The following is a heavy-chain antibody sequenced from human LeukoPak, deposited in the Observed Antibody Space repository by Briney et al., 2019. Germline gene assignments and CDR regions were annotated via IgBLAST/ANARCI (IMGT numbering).Heavy chain of an antibody. CDR2: IYYSGST. CDR1: GGSISSSSYY. Sequence: PSETLSLTCTVSGGSISSSSYYWGWIRQPPGKGLEWIGSIYYSGSTYYNPSLKSRVTISVDTSKNQFSLKLSSVTAADTAVYYCASSVVIPHYFDYWGQGTLVTVSS. CDR3: ASSVVIPHYFDY. V-gene: IGHV4-39*07. J-gene: IGHJ4*02. D-gene: IGHD3-22*01.